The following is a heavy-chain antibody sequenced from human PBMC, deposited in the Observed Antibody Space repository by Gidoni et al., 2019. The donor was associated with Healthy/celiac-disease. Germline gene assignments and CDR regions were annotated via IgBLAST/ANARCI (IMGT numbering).Heavy chain of an antibody. J-gene: IGHJ4*02. V-gene: IGHV3-7*03. CDR1: GFTFSRYW. CDR2: IKQDGSEK. CDR3: ARVHGYFDY. Sequence: LVESGGGLVQPGGSLRLSCAAYGFTFSRYWMSWVRQAPGKGLEWVANIKQDGSEKYYVDSVKGRFTISRDNAKNSLYLQMNSLRAEDTAVYYCARVHGYFDYWGQGTLVTVSS.